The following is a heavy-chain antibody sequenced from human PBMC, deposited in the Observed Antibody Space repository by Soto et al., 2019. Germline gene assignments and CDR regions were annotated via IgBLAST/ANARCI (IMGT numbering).Heavy chain of an antibody. J-gene: IGHJ5*02. V-gene: IGHV4-61*01. CDR1: GGSVSSGNYY. CDR3: ARSVFP. CDR2: IYYTGSS. Sequence: SETLSLTCTVSGGSVSSGNYYWSWIRQPPGKGLEWIGFIYYTGSSSYNPSLKSRVTMSLDKSNNQFSLKLSSVTAADTAVYYCARSVFPWGQGTLVTVSS.